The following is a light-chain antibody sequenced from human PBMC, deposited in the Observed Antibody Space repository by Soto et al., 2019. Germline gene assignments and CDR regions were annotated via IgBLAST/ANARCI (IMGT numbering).Light chain of an antibody. V-gene: IGLV1-51*01. CDR3: GTWDSSLSVAV. J-gene: IGLJ7*01. CDR2: YNN. CDR1: SSNIGNNY. Sequence: QSVLTQPPSVSAAPGQTVTISCSGSSSNIGNNYVSWYQQLPGTAPKLLIYYNNKRPSGIPDRFSGSKSGTSATLGITGLQTGDEADDYCGTWDSSLSVAVFGGGTQLTVL.